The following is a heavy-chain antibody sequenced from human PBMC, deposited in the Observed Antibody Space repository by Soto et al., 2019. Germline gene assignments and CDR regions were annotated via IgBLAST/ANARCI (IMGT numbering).Heavy chain of an antibody. CDR3: ARGRSLRFLEWLPDV. D-gene: IGHD3-3*01. Sequence: PSETLSLTSAVYGGSFSGYCWSWIRQPPGKGLEWIGEINHSGSTNYNPSLKSRVTISVDTSKNQFSLKLSSVTAADTAVYYCARGRSLRFLEWLPDVWGKGTTVTVSS. V-gene: IGHV4-34*01. CDR2: INHSGST. J-gene: IGHJ6*04. CDR1: GGSFSGYC.